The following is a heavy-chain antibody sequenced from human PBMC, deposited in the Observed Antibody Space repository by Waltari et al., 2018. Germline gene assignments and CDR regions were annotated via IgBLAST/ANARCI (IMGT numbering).Heavy chain of an antibody. CDR2: MQYRGST. Sequence: QLQLQESGPGLVKPSETLSLTCTVSGGSISTNYNGGWIRQPPGKGLEWIGNMQYRGSTFYNPARDSRVTISLDTWKNQFSLRLSSVGAAGTAVYFCGRIAFGDEGGYFQYWGQGTLVTVSS. D-gene: IGHD4-17*01. V-gene: IGHV4-39*01. CDR1: GGSISTNYN. J-gene: IGHJ1*01. CDR3: GRIAFGDEGGYFQY.